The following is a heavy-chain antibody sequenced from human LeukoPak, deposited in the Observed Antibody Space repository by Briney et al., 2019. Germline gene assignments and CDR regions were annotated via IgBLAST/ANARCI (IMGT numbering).Heavy chain of an antibody. Sequence: ESSETLSLTCTVSGGSISSSSYYWGRIRQPPGKGLEWIGSIYYSGSTYYNPSLKSRVTISVDTSKNQFSLKLSSVTAADTAVYYCARPSYSSSWYGNFQHWGQGTLVTVSS. V-gene: IGHV4-39*01. CDR3: ARPSYSSSWYGNFQH. CDR2: IYYSGST. D-gene: IGHD6-13*01. J-gene: IGHJ1*01. CDR1: GGSISSSSYY.